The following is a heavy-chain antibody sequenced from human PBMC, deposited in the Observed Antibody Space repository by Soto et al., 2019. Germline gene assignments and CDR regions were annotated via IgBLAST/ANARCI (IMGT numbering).Heavy chain of an antibody. CDR3: ARDQDLDWNFDY. Sequence: QVQLVESGGGVVQPGRSLRLSCAASGFTFSSYGMHWVRQAPGKGLEWVAVIWYDGSNKYYADSVKGRFTISRDNSKNTLYRQMNSLRAEDTAVYYCARDQDLDWNFDYWGQGTLVTVSS. J-gene: IGHJ4*02. CDR1: GFTFSSYG. V-gene: IGHV3-33*01. CDR2: IWYDGSNK. D-gene: IGHD3-9*01.